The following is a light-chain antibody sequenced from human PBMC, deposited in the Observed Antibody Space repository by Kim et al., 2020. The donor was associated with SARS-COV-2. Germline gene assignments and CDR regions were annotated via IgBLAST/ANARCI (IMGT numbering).Light chain of an antibody. J-gene: IGKJ3*01. CDR2: AAS. CDR3: QKYSSAPFT. CDR1: QGISNY. V-gene: IGKV1-27*01. Sequence: ASVGNSVTIPCRASQGISNYLAWYQQKPGKVPKLLIYAASTLQSGVPSRFSGSGSGTDFTLTISSLQPEDVSTYYCQKYSSAPFTFGPGTKVDIK.